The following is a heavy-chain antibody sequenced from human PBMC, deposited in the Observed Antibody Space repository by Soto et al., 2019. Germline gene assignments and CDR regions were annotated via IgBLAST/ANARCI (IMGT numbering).Heavy chain of an antibody. V-gene: IGHV3-7*03. CDR3: ARDRAYRRFDY. CDR2: MNEDGSER. CDR1: GFSFSSAW. Sequence: EVQLVESGGGLVQPGGSLRLSCAVSGFSFSSAWMTWIRQAPGKGLERVAIMNEDGSERYYVDSVKGRFTISRDNAKNALFLQMNSLRVEDTAVYFCARDRAYRRFDYWGPGSLVTVSS. D-gene: IGHD4-4*01. J-gene: IGHJ4*02.